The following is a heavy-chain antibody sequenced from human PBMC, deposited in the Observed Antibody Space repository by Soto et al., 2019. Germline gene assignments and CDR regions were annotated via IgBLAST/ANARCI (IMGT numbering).Heavy chain of an antibody. CDR3: ARDLGRPEPYYYDYGMDV. J-gene: IGHJ6*02. V-gene: IGHV3-30-3*01. CDR2: ISYDGSNK. CDR1: GFTFSSYA. Sequence: QVQLVESGGGVVQPGRSLRLSCAASGFTFSSYAMHWVRQAPGKGLEWVAVISYDGSNKYYADSVKGRFTISRDNSKNTLYLQMNSLRAEDTAVYYCARDLGRPEPYYYDYGMDVWGQGTTVTVSS.